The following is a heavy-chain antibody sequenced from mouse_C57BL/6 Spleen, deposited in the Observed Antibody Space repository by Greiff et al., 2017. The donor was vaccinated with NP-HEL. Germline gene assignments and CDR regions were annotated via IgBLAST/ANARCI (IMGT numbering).Heavy chain of an antibody. CDR3: GLELTDV. J-gene: IGHJ2*01. V-gene: IGHV1-82*01. CDR1: GYAFSSSW. CDR2: IYPGDGDT. D-gene: IGHD4-1*01. Sequence: QVQLQQSGAELVKPGASVKISCKASGYAFSSSWMNWVKQRPGKGLEWIGRIYPGDGDTNYNGKFKGKSTLTADKSSSTAYMQLSSLTSEDSAVYFCGLELTDVWGQGTTLTVSS.